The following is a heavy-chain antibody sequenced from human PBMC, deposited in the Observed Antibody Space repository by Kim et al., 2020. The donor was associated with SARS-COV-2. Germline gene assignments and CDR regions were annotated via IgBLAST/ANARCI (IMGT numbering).Heavy chain of an antibody. J-gene: IGHJ5*02. V-gene: IGHV5-10-1*01. Sequence: YTNYSPSFQGHVTISADKSISTAYLQWSSLKASDTAMYYCARLGYNWFDPWGQGTLVTVSS. CDR3: ARLGYNWFDP. D-gene: IGHD7-27*01. CDR2: YT.